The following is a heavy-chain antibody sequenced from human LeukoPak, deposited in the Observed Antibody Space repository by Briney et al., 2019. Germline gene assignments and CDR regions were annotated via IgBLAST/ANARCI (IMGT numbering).Heavy chain of an antibody. D-gene: IGHD1-26*01. J-gene: IGHJ4*02. Sequence: SETLSLPCTVSGGSISSGSYYWSWIRQPAGKGLEWIGRIYTGGSTNYNPSLKSRVTISVDTSKNQFSLKLSSVTAADTAVYYCASVGATGFDYWGQGTLVTVSS. CDR2: IYTGGST. CDR1: GGSISSGSYY. CDR3: ASVGATGFDY. V-gene: IGHV4-61*02.